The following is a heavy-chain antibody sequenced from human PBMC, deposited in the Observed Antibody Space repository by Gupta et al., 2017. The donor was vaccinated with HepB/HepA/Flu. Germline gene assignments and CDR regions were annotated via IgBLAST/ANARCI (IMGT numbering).Heavy chain of an antibody. Sequence: EVQLLESGGGLVQPGGSLRLSCAASGFTFRSYAMTWVRQAPGKGLEWFSTTSSLGIYYADSVKGRFTISRDNTENTLYLQMNSLRAEDTAVYYCAKDPSIGPPHYFDYWGQGILVTVSS. V-gene: IGHV3-23*01. CDR3: AKDPSIGPPHYFDY. CDR1: GFTFRSYA. J-gene: IGHJ4*02. CDR2: TSSLGI.